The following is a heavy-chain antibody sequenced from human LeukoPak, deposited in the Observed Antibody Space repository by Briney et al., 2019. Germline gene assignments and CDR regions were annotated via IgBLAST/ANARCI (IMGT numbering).Heavy chain of an antibody. Sequence: GGSLRLSCAASGFTFSDFFMSWIRQAPGKGLEWVANIQQHGSETYYGDSVKGRFTISRDNAKNSLYLQMNSLRAEDTAVYYCATYSSSNGREFQYWGQGTLVTVSS. CDR2: IQQHGSET. D-gene: IGHD2-2*01. V-gene: IGHV3-7*01. CDR3: ATYSSSNGREFQY. J-gene: IGHJ1*01. CDR1: GFTFSDFF.